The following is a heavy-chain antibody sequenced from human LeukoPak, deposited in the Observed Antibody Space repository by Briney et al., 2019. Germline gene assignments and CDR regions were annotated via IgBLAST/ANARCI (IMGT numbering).Heavy chain of an antibody. J-gene: IGHJ6*03. V-gene: IGHV3-23*01. D-gene: IGHD3-22*01. CDR1: GFPLSSYA. Sequence: GGSLRLSCAASGFPLSSYAMSWVRQGPGKGLEWVAATSSSDPGTYHADSVRGRFTISRDNSKNTLYLQMNRLRVEDAAVYYCARAPDSSGHIYYYYYMDVWGKGTTVTISS. CDR2: TSSSDPGT. CDR3: ARAPDSSGHIYYYYYMDV.